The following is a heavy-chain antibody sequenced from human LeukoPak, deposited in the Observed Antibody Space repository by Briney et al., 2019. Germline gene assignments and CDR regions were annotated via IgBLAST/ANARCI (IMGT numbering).Heavy chain of an antibody. Sequence: PGGSLRLSCAASEFTFDDYAMHWVRRAPGKGLEWVSLISGDGGNTYCADSVKGRFTISRDNSKNSLYLQMNSLRTEDTALYYCAKDIERYYDSRGYYSSYMDVWGKGTTVTVSS. CDR3: AKDIERYYDSRGYYSSYMDV. CDR1: EFTFDDYA. D-gene: IGHD3-22*01. V-gene: IGHV3-43*02. CDR2: ISGDGGNT. J-gene: IGHJ6*03.